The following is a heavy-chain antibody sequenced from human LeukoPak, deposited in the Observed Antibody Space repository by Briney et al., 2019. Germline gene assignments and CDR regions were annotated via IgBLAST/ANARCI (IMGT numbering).Heavy chain of an antibody. D-gene: IGHD4-17*01. CDR3: ARNPYGDYYFDY. J-gene: IGHJ4*02. Sequence: GSLRLSCAAPGFNFGIHAMHWVRQAPGKGLEWVAVISFDGSNKYYADSVKGRFSISRDNSKNTLYLQMNSLRPEDTAVYYCARNPYGDYYFDYWGQGTLVTVSS. CDR1: GFNFGIHA. CDR2: ISFDGSNK. V-gene: IGHV3-30-3*01.